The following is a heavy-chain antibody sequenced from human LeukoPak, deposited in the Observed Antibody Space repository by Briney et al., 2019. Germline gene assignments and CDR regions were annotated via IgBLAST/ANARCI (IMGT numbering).Heavy chain of an antibody. V-gene: IGHV1-8*03. J-gene: IGHJ3*02. D-gene: IGHD6-19*01. CDR1: GYTFTTYD. CDR2: MNPNSGNT. Sequence: ASVKVSCKASGYTFTTYDINWVRQATGQGLEYMGWMNPNSGNTGYARKFQGRVTITRNTSISTAYMELSSLRSEDTAVYYCARAPGAVAGPEVVFDIWGQGTMVTVSS. CDR3: ARAPGAVAGPEVVFDI.